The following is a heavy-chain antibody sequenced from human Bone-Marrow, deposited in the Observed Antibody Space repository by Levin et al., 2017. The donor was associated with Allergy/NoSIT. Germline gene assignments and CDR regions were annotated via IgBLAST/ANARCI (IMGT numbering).Heavy chain of an antibody. CDR2: IYYGGST. CDR1: GDSVNSGGYY. J-gene: IGHJ4*02. CDR3: ASSPGGGSYPYFFDS. D-gene: IGHD1-26*01. Sequence: SETLSLTCSVSGDSVNSGGYYWSWIRQPPGKGLEWIGYIYYGGSTNYNPSLKRRVTMSLDTSNNQFSLKVNSVSAADTAVYYCASSPGGGSYPYFFDSWGQGALLTVSS. V-gene: IGHV4-61*08.